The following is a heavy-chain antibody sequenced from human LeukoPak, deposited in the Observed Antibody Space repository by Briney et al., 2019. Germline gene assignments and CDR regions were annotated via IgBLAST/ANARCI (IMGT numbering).Heavy chain of an antibody. CDR3: ARGGYSGYDKELDY. D-gene: IGHD5-12*01. V-gene: IGHV1-69*13. J-gene: IGHJ4*02. CDR1: GGTFISYA. CDR2: IIPIFGTA. Sequence: SVKVSCKASGGTFISYAISWVRQAPGQGLEWMGGIIPIFGTANYAQKFQGRVTITADESASTAYMELSSLRSEDTAVYYCARGGYSGYDKELDYWGQGTLVTVSS.